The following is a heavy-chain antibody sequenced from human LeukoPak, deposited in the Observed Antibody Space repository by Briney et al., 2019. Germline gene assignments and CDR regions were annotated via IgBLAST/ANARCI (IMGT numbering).Heavy chain of an antibody. V-gene: IGHV3-21*01. CDR1: GFTFSSYS. D-gene: IGHD5-12*01. J-gene: IGHJ4*02. CDR3: ARARGGSDVRYFDY. Sequence: PGGSLRLSCAASGFTFSSYSMNWVRQAPGKGLEWVSSISSSSSYIYYADSVKGRFTISRDDAKNSLYLQMNILRAEDTAVYYFARARGGSDVRYFDYWGTRTPVTV. CDR2: ISSSSSYI.